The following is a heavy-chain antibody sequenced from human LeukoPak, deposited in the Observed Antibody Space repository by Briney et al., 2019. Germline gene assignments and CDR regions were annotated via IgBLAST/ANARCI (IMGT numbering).Heavy chain of an antibody. CDR2: IRSKAYGGTT. Sequence: PGGSLRLSCTASGFTFGDYAMSWVRQAPGKGLEWVGFIRSKAYGGTTEYVASVKGRFTISRDDSKSIAYLQMNSLKTEDTAVYYCTRDDTYYDFWSGYLYMDVWGKGTTVTVSS. D-gene: IGHD3-3*01. CDR1: GFTFGDYA. CDR3: TRDDTYYDFWSGYLYMDV. J-gene: IGHJ6*03. V-gene: IGHV3-49*04.